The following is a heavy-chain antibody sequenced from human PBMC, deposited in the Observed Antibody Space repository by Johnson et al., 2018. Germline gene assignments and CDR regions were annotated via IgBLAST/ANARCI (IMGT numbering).Heavy chain of an antibody. D-gene: IGHD3-3*01. CDR1: GFTVSSTY. CDR3: ARGRFTVFGVVIPYYYYGMDV. Sequence: EVQLVESGGGLVQPGGSLRLSCAASGFTVSSTYMSWVRQAPGKGLEWVSSISSSSSYIYYADSVKGRFTISRDNAKNSLYLQMNSLRAEDTAVYYCARGRFTVFGVVIPYYYYGMDVWGQGTTVTVSS. CDR2: ISSSSSYI. J-gene: IGHJ6*02. V-gene: IGHV3-21*01.